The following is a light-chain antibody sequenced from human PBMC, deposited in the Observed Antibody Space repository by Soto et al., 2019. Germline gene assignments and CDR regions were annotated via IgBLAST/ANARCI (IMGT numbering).Light chain of an antibody. J-gene: IGKJ3*01. V-gene: IGKV1-9*01. Sequence: IQLTQSPSSLSASVGDRVTITCRASQGISSYLAWYQQKPGKAPKLLIYAASSLQSGVPSRFSGSGSGTDFTLTIGSLRPEDFATYYCQQHNSYPRTFGPGTKVDIK. CDR1: QGISSY. CDR2: AAS. CDR3: QQHNSYPRT.